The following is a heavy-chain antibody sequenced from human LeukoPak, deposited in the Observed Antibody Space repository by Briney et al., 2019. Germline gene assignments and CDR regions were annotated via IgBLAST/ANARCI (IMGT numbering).Heavy chain of an antibody. D-gene: IGHD2-2*01. CDR2: INTDGKVT. CDR3: VSFYETY. CDR1: GFTVSNFW. V-gene: IGHV3-74*01. Sequence: PGGSLRLSCEVSGFTVSNFWMHWVRQGPGKGLEWVARINTDGKVTNYADFVKGRATISRDNAKNTLFLEMSGLRADDTAVYYCVSFYETYWGRGTLVTVSS. J-gene: IGHJ4*02.